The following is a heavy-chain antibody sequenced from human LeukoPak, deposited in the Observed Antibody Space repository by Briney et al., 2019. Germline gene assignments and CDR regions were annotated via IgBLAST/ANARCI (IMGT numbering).Heavy chain of an antibody. Sequence: GGTLRLSCAASGFTFSTYAMSWVRQAPGRGLEWVSAISGSAGSTYYADSVKGRVTISRDNFKNTLYLQMNSLRAEDTAVYYCAKEAIMWELLGGWSRNFDYWGQGTLVTVSS. J-gene: IGHJ4*02. CDR1: GFTFSTYA. V-gene: IGHV3-23*01. CDR2: ISGSAGST. D-gene: IGHD1-26*01. CDR3: AKEAIMWELLGGWSRNFDY.